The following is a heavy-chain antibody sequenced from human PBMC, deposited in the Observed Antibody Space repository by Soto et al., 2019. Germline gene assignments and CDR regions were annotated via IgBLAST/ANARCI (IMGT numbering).Heavy chain of an antibody. CDR3: ARHGIVVVPAAMRGIHSWFEP. D-gene: IGHD2-2*01. Sequence: SETLSLTCTVSGGSISSSSYYWGWIRQPPGKGLEWIGSIYYSGSTYYNPSLKSRVTISVDTSKNQFSLKLSSVTAADTAVYYCARHGIVVVPAAMRGIHSWFEPWGQGTLVTVSS. CDR1: GGSISSSSYY. CDR2: IYYSGST. V-gene: IGHV4-39*01. J-gene: IGHJ5*02.